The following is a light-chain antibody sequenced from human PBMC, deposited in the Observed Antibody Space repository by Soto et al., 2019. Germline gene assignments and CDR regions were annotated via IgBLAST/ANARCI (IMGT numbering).Light chain of an antibody. CDR3: QQIYSTPLS. Sequence: DIQLTQSPSSLSASVGDSVTITCRASQSISRYLNWYQQKPGEAPKLLIYVASSLQSGVPSRFSGSGSATDFTLTISSLQPEDFATYYCQQIYSTPLSFGGGTKVEIK. J-gene: IGKJ4*01. CDR2: VAS. CDR1: QSISRY. V-gene: IGKV1-39*01.